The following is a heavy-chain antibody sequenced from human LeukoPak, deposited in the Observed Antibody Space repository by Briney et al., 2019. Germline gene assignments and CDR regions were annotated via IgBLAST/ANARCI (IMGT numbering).Heavy chain of an antibody. CDR1: GFGVHTFA. CDR3: AKDHSADGWPTFEY. CDR2: ITKYDGRV. V-gene: IGHV3-23*01. D-gene: IGHD5-24*01. J-gene: IGHJ4*02. Sequence: GGSLRLSCAVSGFGVHTFAMSWVRQAPGKGLEWLSSITKYDGRVYYADSVRGRFTISRDSSQNELYLQMNSLRADDSAIYYCAKDHSADGWPTFEYWGRGTLVTVSS.